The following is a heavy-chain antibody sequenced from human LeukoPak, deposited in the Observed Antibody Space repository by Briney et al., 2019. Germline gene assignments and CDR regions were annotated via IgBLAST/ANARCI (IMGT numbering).Heavy chain of an antibody. CDR2: IWYDGSNK. CDR3: ATLSGSCF. CDR1: GFTFRSHG. Sequence: GGSLRLSCAASGFTFRSHGMHWVRQAPGKGLEWVAFIWYDGSNKYYTDSVKGRFTISRDNSKNTLYLQMNSLRAEDTAVYYCATLSGSCFWGQGTLVTVSS. D-gene: IGHD1-26*01. J-gene: IGHJ4*02. V-gene: IGHV3-30*02.